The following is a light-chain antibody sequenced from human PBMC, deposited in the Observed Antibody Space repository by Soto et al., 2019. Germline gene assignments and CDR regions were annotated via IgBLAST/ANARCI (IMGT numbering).Light chain of an antibody. J-gene: IGLJ2*01. CDR2: EAT. CDR3: CSSAGSDYYVL. CDR1: STNIGSSSL. Sequence: QSALTQPASVSGSPGQSITISCTGSSTNIGSSSLVSWYQQHPGKAPKLMIYEATKRPSGLSDRFSGSKSGNTASLTISGLQAEDEADYFCCSSAGSDYYVLFGGGTKLTVL. V-gene: IGLV2-23*01.